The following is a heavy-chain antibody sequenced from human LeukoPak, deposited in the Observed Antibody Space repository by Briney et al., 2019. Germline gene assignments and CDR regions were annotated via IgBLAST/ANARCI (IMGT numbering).Heavy chain of an antibody. J-gene: IGHJ6*02. Sequence: SETLSLTCSVSGGSISTYYWSWIRQPPGKGLEWIGYMYYSGSTNYNPSLKSRVTISVDTSKNQFSLKLSSVTAADTAVYYCARVIGLAHYYYGMDVWGQGTTVTVSS. V-gene: IGHV4-59*01. D-gene: IGHD6-19*01. CDR1: GGSISTYY. CDR3: ARVIGLAHYYYGMDV. CDR2: MYYSGST.